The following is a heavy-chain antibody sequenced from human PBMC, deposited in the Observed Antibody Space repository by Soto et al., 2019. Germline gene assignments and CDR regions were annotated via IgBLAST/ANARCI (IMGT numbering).Heavy chain of an antibody. D-gene: IGHD1-26*01. CDR1: GVAFNSYA. Sequence: PVKVSCKASGVAFNSYAISWVRQAPGQGLDWMGGIIPIFGTANYAQKFQGRVTITADESTSTAYMELSSLRSEDTAVYYCARVVPAPIVGIVGASAFDFWGQGSMVTVSS. CDR2: IIPIFGTA. CDR3: ARVVPAPIVGIVGASAFDF. V-gene: IGHV1-69*13. J-gene: IGHJ3*01.